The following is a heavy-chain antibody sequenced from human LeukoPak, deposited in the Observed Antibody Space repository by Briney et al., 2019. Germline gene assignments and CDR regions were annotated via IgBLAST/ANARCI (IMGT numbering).Heavy chain of an antibody. V-gene: IGHV3-66*01. Sequence: GGSLRLSCAASGFTVSSNYMSWVRQAPGQGLEWVSVIYSGGSTYYADSVKGRFTISRDNSKNTLYLQMNSLRAEDTAVYYCARALVPAAMNDAFDIWGQGTMVTVSS. CDR2: IYSGGST. CDR3: ARALVPAAMNDAFDI. CDR1: GFTVSSNY. D-gene: IGHD2-2*01. J-gene: IGHJ3*02.